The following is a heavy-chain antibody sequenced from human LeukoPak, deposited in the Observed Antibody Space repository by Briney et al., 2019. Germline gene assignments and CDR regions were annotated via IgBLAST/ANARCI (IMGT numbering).Heavy chain of an antibody. Sequence: GGSLRLSCAASGFTFSSYAMHWVRQAPGKGLEWVAVISYDGSNKYYADSVKGRFTISRDNSKNTLYLQMNSLRAEDTAVYYCARKSRDGYNYDSSGFFVYWGQGTLVTVSS. V-gene: IGHV3-30-3*01. J-gene: IGHJ4*02. CDR2: ISYDGSNK. D-gene: IGHD5-24*01. CDR1: GFTFSSYA. CDR3: ARKSRDGYNYDSSGFFVY.